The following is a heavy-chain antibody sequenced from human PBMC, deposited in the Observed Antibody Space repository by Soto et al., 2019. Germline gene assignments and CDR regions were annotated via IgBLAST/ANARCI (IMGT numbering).Heavy chain of an antibody. V-gene: IGHV3-7*01. J-gene: IGHJ3*02. D-gene: IGHD1-26*01. CDR1: GFTFSTSW. CDR3: ARDPGWGAFDI. CDR2: LNQDGSRE. Sequence: EVQLVESGGDLVQPGGSLRLSCAASGFTFSTSWMHWVRQAPGKGLECVAILNQDGSRENNVESVKGRFTISRDNAQNSLSLQMHSLRAEDTAVYYCARDPGWGAFDIWGQGTMVTVSS.